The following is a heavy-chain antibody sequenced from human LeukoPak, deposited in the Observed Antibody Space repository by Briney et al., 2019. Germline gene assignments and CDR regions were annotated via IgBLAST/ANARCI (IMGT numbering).Heavy chain of an antibody. CDR2: INHSGST. J-gene: IGHJ6*03. CDR3: ARGRSRQYYYYMDV. CDR1: GGSFSGYY. Sequence: SETLSLTCAVYGGSFSGYYWSWIRQPPGKGLEWIGEINHSGSTNYNPSLKSRVTISVDTSKNQFFLKLSSVTAADTAVYYCARGRSRQYYYYMDVWGKGTTVTVSS. V-gene: IGHV4-34*01.